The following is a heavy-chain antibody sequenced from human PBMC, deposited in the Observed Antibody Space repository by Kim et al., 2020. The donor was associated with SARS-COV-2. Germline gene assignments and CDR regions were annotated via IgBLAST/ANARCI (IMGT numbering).Heavy chain of an antibody. CDR3: AKGLIQLWLIDY. J-gene: IGHJ4*02. Sequence: YYADSVKGRFTISSDNSKNMLYLQMNSLRAEDTAVYYCAKGLIQLWLIDYWGQGTLVPVSS. D-gene: IGHD5-18*01. V-gene: IGHV3-30*02.